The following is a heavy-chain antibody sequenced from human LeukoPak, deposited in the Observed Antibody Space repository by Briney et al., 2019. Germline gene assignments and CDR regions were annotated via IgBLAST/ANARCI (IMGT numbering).Heavy chain of an antibody. D-gene: IGHD3-22*01. CDR2: IYTSGST. V-gene: IGHV4-61*02. Sequence: PSQTLSLTCTVSGGSISSGSYYWSWIRQPAGKGLEWIGRIYTSGSTNYNPSLKSRVTISVDTSKNQFSLKLSSVTAADTAVYYCARGGNYYDSSGSTPTYDYWGQGTLVTVSS. CDR3: ARGGNYYDSSGSTPTYDY. J-gene: IGHJ4*02. CDR1: GGSISSGSYY.